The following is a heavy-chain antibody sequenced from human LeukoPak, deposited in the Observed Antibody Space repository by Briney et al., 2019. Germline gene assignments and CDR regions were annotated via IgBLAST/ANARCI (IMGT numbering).Heavy chain of an antibody. V-gene: IGHV4-30-2*01. D-gene: IGHD5-12*01. CDR1: GGSISSGGYS. CDR2: IYHSGST. J-gene: IGHJ3*02. CDR3: ARDRGMATAAFDI. Sequence: SQTLSLTCAVSGGSISSGGYSWSWIRQPPGKGLEWIGYIYHSGSTYYNPSLKSRVTISVDRSKNQFSLKLSSVTAAGTAVYYCARDRGMATAAFDIWGQGTMVTVSS.